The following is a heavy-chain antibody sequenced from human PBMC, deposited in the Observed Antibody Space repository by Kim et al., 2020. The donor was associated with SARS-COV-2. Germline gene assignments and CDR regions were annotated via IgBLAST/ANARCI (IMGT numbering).Heavy chain of an antibody. CDR3: ARGKQYCSGGSCYHTNNWYFDI. CDR2: IIPIFGTA. D-gene: IGHD2-15*01. J-gene: IGHJ2*01. CDR1: GGTFSSYA. V-gene: IGHV1-69*13. Sequence: SVKVSCKASGGTFSSYAISWVRQAPGQGLEWMGGIIPIFGTANYAQKFQGRVTITADESTSTAYMELSSLRSEDTAVYYCARGKQYCSGGSCYHTNNWYFDIWGRGTLVTVSS.